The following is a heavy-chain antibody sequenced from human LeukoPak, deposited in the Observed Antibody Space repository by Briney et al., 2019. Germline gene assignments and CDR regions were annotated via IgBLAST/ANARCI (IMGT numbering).Heavy chain of an antibody. V-gene: IGHV3-7*01. Sequence: GGSLRLSCAASGFTFSSYWMSWVRQAPGKGLEWVANIKQDGSEKHYVDSVKGRFTISRDNAKNSLYLQMNSLRAEDTAVYYCARGTTVTTHPGAFDIWGQGTMVTVSS. D-gene: IGHD4-17*01. CDR2: IKQDGSEK. CDR1: GFTFSSYW. CDR3: ARGTTVTTHPGAFDI. J-gene: IGHJ3*02.